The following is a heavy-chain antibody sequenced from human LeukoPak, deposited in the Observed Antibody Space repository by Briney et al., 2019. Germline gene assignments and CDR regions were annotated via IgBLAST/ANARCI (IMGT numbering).Heavy chain of an antibody. D-gene: IGHD2-15*01. CDR3: ARARGKLLRLFWFDP. CDR2: ISAYNGNT. Sequence: ASVKVSCKASGYTFTSYGISWVRQAPGQGLEWMGWISAYNGNTNYAQKLQGRVTMTTDTSTSTAYMELRSLRSDDTAVYYCARARGKLLRLFWFDPWGQGTLVTVSS. J-gene: IGHJ5*02. CDR1: GYTFTSYG. V-gene: IGHV1-18*01.